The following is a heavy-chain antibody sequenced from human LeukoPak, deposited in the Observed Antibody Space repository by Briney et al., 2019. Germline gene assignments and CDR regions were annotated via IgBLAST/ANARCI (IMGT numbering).Heavy chain of an antibody. D-gene: IGHD3-10*01. V-gene: IGHV4-30-4*01. CDR1: GGSISSGDYY. CDR3: ARGGHAGSGRYEVFDY. J-gene: IGHJ4*02. Sequence: SETLSLTCTVSGGSISSGDYYWSWIRQPPGKGLEWIGYIYYSGSTYYNPSLKSRVTISVDTSKNQFSLKLSSVTAADTAVYYCARGGHAGSGRYEVFDYWGQGTLVTVSS. CDR2: IYYSGST.